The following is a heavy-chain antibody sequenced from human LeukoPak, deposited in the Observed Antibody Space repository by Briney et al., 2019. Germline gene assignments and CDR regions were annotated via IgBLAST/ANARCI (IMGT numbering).Heavy chain of an antibody. Sequence: GGSLRLSCAASGFTFSSYAMHWVRQAPGKGLGWVAVISYDGSNKYYADSVKGRFTISRDNSKNTLYLQMNSLRAEDTAVYYCARGRGGYYYGMDVWGQGTTVTVSS. CDR2: ISYDGSNK. J-gene: IGHJ6*02. V-gene: IGHV3-30-3*01. D-gene: IGHD3-10*01. CDR1: GFTFSSYA. CDR3: ARGRGGYYYGMDV.